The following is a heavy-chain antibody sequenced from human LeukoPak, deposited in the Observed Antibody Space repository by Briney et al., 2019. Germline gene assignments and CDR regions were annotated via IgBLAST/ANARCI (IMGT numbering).Heavy chain of an antibody. J-gene: IGHJ4*02. D-gene: IGHD3-9*01. CDR3: AKELRYFDWVSPFDY. CDR2: IRYDGSNK. V-gene: IGHV3-30*02. Sequence: PGGSLRLSCAASGFTFSSYGMHWVRQAPGKGLEWVAFIRYDGSNKYYADSVKGRFTISRDNSKNTLYPQMNSLRAEDTAVYYCAKELRYFDWVSPFDYWGQGTLVTVSS. CDR1: GFTFSSYG.